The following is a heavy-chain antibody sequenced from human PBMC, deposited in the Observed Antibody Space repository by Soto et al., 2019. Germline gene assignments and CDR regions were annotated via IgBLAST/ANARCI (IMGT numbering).Heavy chain of an antibody. J-gene: IGHJ5*02. CDR3: ARHPPTNSWSGYYTGIGGWFDP. CDR2: IIPIFGTA. V-gene: IGHV1-69*13. Sequence: VASVKVSCKASGGTFSSYAISWVRQAPGQGLEWMGGIIPIFGTANYAQKFQGRVTITADESTSTAYMELSSLRSEDTAVYYCARHPPTNSWSGYYTGIGGWFDPWGQGTLVTVSS. D-gene: IGHD3-3*01. CDR1: GGTFSSYA.